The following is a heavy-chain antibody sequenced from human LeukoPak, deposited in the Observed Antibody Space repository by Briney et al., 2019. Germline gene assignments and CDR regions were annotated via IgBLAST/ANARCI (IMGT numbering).Heavy chain of an antibody. CDR1: GFTFSSYA. CDR2: ISYDGSNN. J-gene: IGHJ4*02. D-gene: IGHD4-17*01. CDR3: ARGNDYGDYLDS. Sequence: PGGSLRLSCAASGFTFSSYAMSWVRQAPGKGLEWVAAISYDGSNNYYADSVKGRFTISRDNSKNTMYMQMNSLRAEDTAVYYCARGNDYGDYLDSWGQGTLVTVSS. V-gene: IGHV3-30*04.